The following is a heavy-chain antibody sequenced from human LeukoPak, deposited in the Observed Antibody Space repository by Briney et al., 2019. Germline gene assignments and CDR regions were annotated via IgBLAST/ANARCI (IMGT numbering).Heavy chain of an antibody. CDR1: GFTFSSYS. CDR2: ISSSGSTI. CDR3: AELGITMIGGV. D-gene: IGHD3-10*02. J-gene: IGHJ6*04. V-gene: IGHV3-48*04. Sequence: GGSLRLSCAASGFTFSSYSINWVRQAPGKGLEWVSYISSSGSTIYYADSVKGRFTISRDNAKNSLYLQMNSLRAEDTAVYYCAELGITMIGGVWGKGTTVTISS.